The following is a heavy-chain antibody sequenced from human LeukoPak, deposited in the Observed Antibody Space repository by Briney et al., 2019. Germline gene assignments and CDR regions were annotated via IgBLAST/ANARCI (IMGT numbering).Heavy chain of an antibody. V-gene: IGHV3-74*01. J-gene: IGHJ4*02. CDR3: ARDGDAYNFDF. D-gene: IGHD5-24*01. CDR2: IYRDGSNT. CDR1: GFTFSSSA. Sequence: GGSLRLSCAASGFTFSSSAMSWVRQAPGKGLVWVSRIYRDGSNTDYADSVKGRFIISRDNVKNTLYLQMNSLRADDTAVYYCARDGDAYNFDFWGQGALVTVSS.